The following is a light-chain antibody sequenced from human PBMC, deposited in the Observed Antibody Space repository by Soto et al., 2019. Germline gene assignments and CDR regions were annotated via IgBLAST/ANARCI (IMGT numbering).Light chain of an antibody. J-gene: IGKJ1*01. CDR2: SAS. CDR3: HQYNHWLTWT. Sequence: EIVMTQSPATLSLSPGQRATLSCRASQSVSSKLAWYQQRPGQAPRLLIYSASTRATGIPARFSGSGSGTEFTLTISSLPSEDFAVYYCHQYNHWLTWTFGQGTKVEIK. CDR1: QSVSSK. V-gene: IGKV3-15*01.